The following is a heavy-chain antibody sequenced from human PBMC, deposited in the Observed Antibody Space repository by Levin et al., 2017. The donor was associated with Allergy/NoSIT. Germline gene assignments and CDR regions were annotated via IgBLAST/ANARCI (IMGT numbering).Heavy chain of an antibody. CDR3: ARGYYDTSAYTLF. J-gene: IGHJ4*02. V-gene: IGHV3-74*01. Sequence: LAGGSLRLSCAASEFTFRNYWMHWVRQAPGKGLVWVSRINGDGSSTNYADSVKGRFTISRDNAKNTLYLQMDSLIVEDTAVYFCARGYYDTSAYTLFWGQGTLVTVSS. CDR1: EFTFRNYW. D-gene: IGHD3-22*01. CDR2: INGDGSST.